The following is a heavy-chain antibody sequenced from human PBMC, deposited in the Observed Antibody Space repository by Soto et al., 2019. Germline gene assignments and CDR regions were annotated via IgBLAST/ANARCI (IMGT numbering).Heavy chain of an antibody. V-gene: IGHV3-30*18. CDR3: AKDILVVGATPAYY. CDR2: ISYDGSNK. D-gene: IGHD1-26*01. Sequence: QVQLVESGGGVVQPGRSLRLSCAASGFTFSSYGMHWVRQAPGKGLEWVAVISYDGSNKYYADSVKGRFTISRDNSKNTLSLQMTSLRAEDTAVYYCAKDILVVGATPAYYWGQGTLVTVSS. CDR1: GFTFSSYG. J-gene: IGHJ4*02.